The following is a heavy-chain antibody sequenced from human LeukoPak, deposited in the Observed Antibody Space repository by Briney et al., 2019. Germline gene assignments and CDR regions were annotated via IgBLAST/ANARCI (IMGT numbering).Heavy chain of an antibody. J-gene: IGHJ4*02. CDR2: IYPGDSDT. CDR1: GYSFTSYW. D-gene: IGHD2-2*01. Sequence: GASLKISCKGSGYSFTSYWIGWVRRMPGKGLEWMGIIYPGDSDTRYSPSFQGQVTISADKSISTAYLQWSSLKASDTAMYYCAREYCSSTSCYSAPDYWGQGTLVTVSS. V-gene: IGHV5-51*01. CDR3: AREYCSSTSCYSAPDY.